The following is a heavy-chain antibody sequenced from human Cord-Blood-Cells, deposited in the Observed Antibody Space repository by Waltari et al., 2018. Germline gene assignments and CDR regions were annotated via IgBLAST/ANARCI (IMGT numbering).Heavy chain of an antibody. CDR3: ARVQPNSSSWYGDAFDI. CDR2: INHSGST. Sequence: QVQLQQWGAGLLKPSETLSLTCAVYGGSFSGYYWRWIRQPPGKGLEWIGEINHSGSTNYNPSLKSRVTISVDTSKNQFSLKLSSVTAADTAVYYCARVQPNSSSWYGDAFDIWGQGTMVTVSS. CDR1: GGSFSGYY. V-gene: IGHV4-34*01. D-gene: IGHD6-13*01. J-gene: IGHJ3*02.